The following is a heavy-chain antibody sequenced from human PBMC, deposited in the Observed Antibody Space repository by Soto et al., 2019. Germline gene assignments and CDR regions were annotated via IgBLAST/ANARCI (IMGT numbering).Heavy chain of an antibody. CDR1: GFTFSSYG. CDR3: ARDSTGTTSPFDY. V-gene: IGHV3-33*01. J-gene: IGHJ4*02. D-gene: IGHD1-7*01. Sequence: VGSLRLSCAASGFTFSSYGMHWVRQAPGKGLEWVAVIWYDGSNKYYADSVKGRFTISRDNSKNTLYLQMNSLRAEDTAVYYCARDSTGTTSPFDYWGQGTLVTV. CDR2: IWYDGSNK.